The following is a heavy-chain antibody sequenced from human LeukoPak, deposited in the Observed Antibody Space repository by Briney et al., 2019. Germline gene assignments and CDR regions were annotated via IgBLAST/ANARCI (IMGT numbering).Heavy chain of an antibody. D-gene: IGHD4/OR15-4a*01. CDR3: ARATIDAFDI. J-gene: IGHJ3*02. CDR1: GYSISSGYY. Sequence: SETLSLTCTVSGYSISSGYYWGWIRQPPGKGLEWIGSIYHSGSTYYNPSLKSRVTISVDTSKNQFSLKLSSVTAADTAVYYCARATIDAFDIWGQGTMVTVSS. CDR2: IYHSGST. V-gene: IGHV4-38-2*02.